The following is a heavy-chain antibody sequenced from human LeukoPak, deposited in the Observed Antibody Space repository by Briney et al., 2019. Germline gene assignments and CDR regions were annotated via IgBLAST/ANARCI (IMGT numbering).Heavy chain of an antibody. V-gene: IGHV3-33*01. Sequence: GSLRLSCAASGFTFSTYGLHWVRQAPGKGLEWVALIWYDGSNKYHADSVKGRFTISRDDSKNTLYLQMNSLRAEDTAVYYCAREKQKYSSGWYCLDYWGQGTLVTVSS. D-gene: IGHD6-19*01. CDR2: IWYDGSNK. CDR1: GFTFSTYG. CDR3: AREKQKYSSGWYCLDY. J-gene: IGHJ4*02.